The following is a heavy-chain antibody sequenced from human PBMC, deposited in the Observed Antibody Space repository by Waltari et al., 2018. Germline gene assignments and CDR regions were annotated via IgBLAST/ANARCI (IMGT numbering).Heavy chain of an antibody. D-gene: IGHD3-22*01. CDR1: GYTFTGYY. CDR2: INPNSGGT. Sequence: QVQLVQSGAEVKKPGASVKVSCKASGYTFTGYYMHWVRQAPGKGLEWMGWINPNSGGTNYAQKFQGRVTMTRDTSISTAYMELSRLRSDDTAVYYCARAKRITMIVVIGYFDYWGQGTLVTVSS. V-gene: IGHV1-2*02. CDR3: ARAKRITMIVVIGYFDY. J-gene: IGHJ4*02.